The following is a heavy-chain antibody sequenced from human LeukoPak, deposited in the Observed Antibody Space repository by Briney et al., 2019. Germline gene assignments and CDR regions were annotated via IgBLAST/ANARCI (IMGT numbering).Heavy chain of an antibody. CDR3: ARAGVGGNPYFGY. V-gene: IGHV4-34*01. Sequence: GSLRLSCAASGFTFSSYSMNWVRQTPGKGLEWIGEINHGGGTKYNPSLKSRATISVDTSKKQFSLNLTSVTAADTAVYYCARAGVGGNPYFGYWGQGTLVTVSS. D-gene: IGHD4-23*01. CDR2: INHGGGT. CDR1: GFTFSSYS. J-gene: IGHJ4*02.